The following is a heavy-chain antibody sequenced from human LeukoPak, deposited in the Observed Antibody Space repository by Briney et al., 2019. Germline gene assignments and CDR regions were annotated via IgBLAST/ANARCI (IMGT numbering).Heavy chain of an antibody. Sequence: PGGTLSLSCAASGFTFSSYAMSWVPPAPGKGLGWVSAISGSGGSTYYADSVKGRFTIPRDNAKNSLYLQMNSLRAEDTAVYYCARGSPYGDYLDYWGQGTLVTVSS. CDR2: ISGSGGST. J-gene: IGHJ4*02. D-gene: IGHD4-17*01. CDR1: GFTFSSYA. V-gene: IGHV3-23*01. CDR3: ARGSPYGDYLDY.